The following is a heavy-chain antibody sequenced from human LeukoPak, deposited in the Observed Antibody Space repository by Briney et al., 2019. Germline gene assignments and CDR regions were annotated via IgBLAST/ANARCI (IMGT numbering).Heavy chain of an antibody. V-gene: IGHV4-31*03. D-gene: IGHD4-17*01. Sequence: SETLSLTCTVSGGSISSGGYYWSWIRQHPGTGLEWIGYIYYSGSTYYNPSLKSRVTISVDTSKNQFSLKLSSVTAADTAVYYCARFRPTTVVTPGDWFDPWGQGTLVTVSS. CDR1: GGSISSGGYY. CDR3: ARFRPTTVVTPGDWFDP. J-gene: IGHJ5*02. CDR2: IYYSGST.